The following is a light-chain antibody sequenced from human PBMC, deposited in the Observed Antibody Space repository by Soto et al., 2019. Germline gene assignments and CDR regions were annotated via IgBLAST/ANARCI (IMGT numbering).Light chain of an antibody. Sequence: QSALTQPPSASGSPGQSVTISCTGTSSGVGGYNYVSWYQQHPGKAPKLMIYEVSKRPSGVPDRFSGSKSGNTASLTVSGLQAEDEADYYCSSYAGSNNGVFGGGTKLTVL. CDR3: SSYAGSNNGV. J-gene: IGLJ2*01. V-gene: IGLV2-8*01. CDR1: SSGVGGYNY. CDR2: EVS.